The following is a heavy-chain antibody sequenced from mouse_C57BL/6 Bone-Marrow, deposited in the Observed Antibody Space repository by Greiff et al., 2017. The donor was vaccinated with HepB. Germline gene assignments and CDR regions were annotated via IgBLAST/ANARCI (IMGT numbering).Heavy chain of an antibody. CDR3: ARSLLLRLYYFDY. CDR1: GYSITSGYY. Sequence: DVKLQESGPGLVKPSQSLSLTCSVTGYSITSGYYWNWIRQFPGNKLEWMGYISYDGSNNYNPSLKNRISITRDTSKNQFFLKLNSVTTEDTATYYCARSLLLRLYYFDYWGQGTTLTVSS. D-gene: IGHD1-1*01. V-gene: IGHV3-6*01. J-gene: IGHJ2*01. CDR2: ISYDGSN.